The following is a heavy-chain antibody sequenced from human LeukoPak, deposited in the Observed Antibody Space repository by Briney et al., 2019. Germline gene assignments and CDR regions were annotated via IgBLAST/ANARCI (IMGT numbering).Heavy chain of an antibody. CDR3: ASGPLGVYFDY. V-gene: IGHV1-46*03. CDR1: GYTFTSYY. Sequence: ASVKVSCKASGYTFTSYYMHWVRQAPGQGLEWMGIINPSGGSTSYAQKFQGRVTMTRDTSTSSVYMELRSLKSKDTSVYYCASGPLGVYFDYWGQGTLVTVSS. J-gene: IGHJ4*02. CDR2: INPSGGST.